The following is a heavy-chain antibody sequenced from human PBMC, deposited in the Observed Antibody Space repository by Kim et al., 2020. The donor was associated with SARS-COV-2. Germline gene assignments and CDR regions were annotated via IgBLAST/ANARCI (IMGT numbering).Heavy chain of an antibody. CDR3: ARAHYSTNSPFFY. V-gene: IGHV1-18*01. CDR1: GYTFSNYG. D-gene: IGHD2-8*01. J-gene: IGHJ4*02. Sequence: ASVKVSCKASGYTFSNYGISLVRLAPGQGLEWMGWISGSNGATKYAQKFQGRVTMTTDTSADTAYMELRSLRSDDTALYYCARAHYSTNSPFFYWGQGTLVTVSS. CDR2: ISGSNGAT.